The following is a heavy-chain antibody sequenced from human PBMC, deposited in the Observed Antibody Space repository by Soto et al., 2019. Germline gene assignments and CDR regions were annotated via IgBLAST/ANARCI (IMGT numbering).Heavy chain of an antibody. Sequence: SVKVSCKASGGTFSSYAISWVRQAPGQGLGWMGGIIPIFGTANYAQKFQGRVTITADKSTSTAYMELSSLRSEDTAVYYCAGSLYCSRTSCPGTDAYDIWGQGTMVTGS. J-gene: IGHJ3*02. CDR1: GGTFSSYA. CDR2: IIPIFGTA. D-gene: IGHD2-2*01. V-gene: IGHV1-69*06. CDR3: AGSLYCSRTSCPGTDAYDI.